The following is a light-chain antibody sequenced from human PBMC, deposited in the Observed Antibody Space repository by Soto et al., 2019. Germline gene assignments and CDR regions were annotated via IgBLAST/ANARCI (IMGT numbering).Light chain of an antibody. V-gene: IGLV2-14*01. CDR3: SSYTSSSTYV. J-gene: IGLJ1*01. Sequence: QSLLTQPASLSGSSGQSITISCTGTSSDVGGYNYVSWYQQHPGKAPKLMIYDVSNRPSGASNRFSGSKSGNTASLTISGLQAEDEADYYCSSYTSSSTYVFGTGT. CDR2: DVS. CDR1: SSDVGGYNY.